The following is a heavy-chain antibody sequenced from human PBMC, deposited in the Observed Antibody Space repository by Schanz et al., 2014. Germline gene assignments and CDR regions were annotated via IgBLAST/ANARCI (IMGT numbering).Heavy chain of an antibody. CDR1: GDTFRSYT. D-gene: IGHD3-22*01. Sequence: QVQLVQSGAEVKKPGSSVTVSCTASGDTFRSYTINWVRHAPGQGLEWMGRIIPILGMENYAQKFQGRVTITADISTSTAYMDLSSLRSDDTAVYYCARDIQYHYDTSGPVGAFDIWGQGTVVTVSS. V-gene: IGHV1-69*08. CDR3: ARDIQYHYDTSGPVGAFDI. J-gene: IGHJ3*02. CDR2: IIPILGME.